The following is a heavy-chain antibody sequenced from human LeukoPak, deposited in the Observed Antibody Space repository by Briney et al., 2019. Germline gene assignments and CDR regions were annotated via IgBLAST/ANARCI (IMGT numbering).Heavy chain of an antibody. CDR1: GFTFSSYG. V-gene: IGHV3-23*01. Sequence: EGSLRLSCTASGFTFSSYGMHWVRQAPGKGLEWVSAISGSGGNTYYADSVKGRFTISRDNSKNTLFLQMNSLRAEDTAVYYCAKDAAGPEYWGQGTLVTVSS. J-gene: IGHJ4*02. D-gene: IGHD6-13*01. CDR2: ISGSGGNT. CDR3: AKDAAGPEY.